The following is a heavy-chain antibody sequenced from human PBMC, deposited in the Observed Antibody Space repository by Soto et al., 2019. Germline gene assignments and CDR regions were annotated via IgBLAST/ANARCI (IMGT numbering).Heavy chain of an antibody. Sequence: PGESLKISCKGSGYSFTSYWISWVRQMPGKGLEWMGRIDPSDSYTNYSPSFQGHVTISADKSISTAYLQWSSLKASDTAMYYCASRRSGSYYLPFDYWGQGTLVTVSS. J-gene: IGHJ4*02. V-gene: IGHV5-10-1*01. CDR2: IDPSDSYT. D-gene: IGHD3-10*01. CDR1: GYSFTSYW. CDR3: ASRRSGSYYLPFDY.